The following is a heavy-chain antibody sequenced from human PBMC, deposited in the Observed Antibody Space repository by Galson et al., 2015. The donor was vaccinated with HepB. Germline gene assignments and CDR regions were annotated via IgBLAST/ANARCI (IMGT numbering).Heavy chain of an antibody. D-gene: IGHD3-22*01. V-gene: IGHV3-30-3*01. J-gene: IGHJ4*02. CDR1: GFTFGRYA. Sequence: SLRLSCAASGFTFGRYAMHWVRQAPGKGLEWVAVISYDGSNKYYADSVKGRFTISRDNSKNTLYLQMNSLRPEDTAEYYCARVYYDSSGYCCGYFDYWGQGTQVTVSS. CDR2: ISYDGSNK. CDR3: ARVYYDSSGYCCGYFDY.